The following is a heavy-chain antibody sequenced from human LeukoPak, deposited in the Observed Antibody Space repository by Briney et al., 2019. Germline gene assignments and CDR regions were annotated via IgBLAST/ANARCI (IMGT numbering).Heavy chain of an antibody. V-gene: IGHV4-34*01. D-gene: IGHD2-2*01. CDR3: ARVDIVVVPAAMNGYYYYGMDV. CDR1: GGSFSGYY. J-gene: IGHJ6*02. CDR2: INHSGST. Sequence: SETLSLTCAVYGGSFSGYYWSWIRQPPGKGLEWIGEINHSGSTNYSPSLKSRVTISVDTSKNQFSLKLSSVTAADTAVYYCARVDIVVVPAAMNGYYYYGMDVWGQGTTVTVSS.